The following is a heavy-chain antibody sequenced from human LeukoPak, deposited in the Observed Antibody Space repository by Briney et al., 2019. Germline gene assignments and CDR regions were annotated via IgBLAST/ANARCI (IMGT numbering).Heavy chain of an antibody. J-gene: IGHJ4*02. CDR1: RFTFSSNW. CDR2: INVDGSEK. V-gene: IGHV3-7*01. Sequence: GSLRLSCAASRFTFSSNWMAWVRQAPGKGLEWVANINVDGSEKYCVDSVKGRFTISRDNAKDSLNLQMNSLRVEDTAVYYCARDRGWADLDWGQGTLVTVSS. CDR3: ARDRGWADLD. D-gene: IGHD3-10*01.